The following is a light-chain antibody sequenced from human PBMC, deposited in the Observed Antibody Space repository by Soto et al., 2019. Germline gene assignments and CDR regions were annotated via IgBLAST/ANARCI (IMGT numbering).Light chain of an antibody. J-gene: IGKJ1*01. Sequence: DIQMTQSPSSLSASVGDRLTITCRARQSISSSLNWYPQNPGKAPKLLIYAASTLQSGVPSRFSGSGSGTDFTLTVSSLQPEDCANYYCQQSYSTPRTFGQGTKVEIK. CDR1: QSISSS. CDR3: QQSYSTPRT. V-gene: IGKV1-39*01. CDR2: AAS.